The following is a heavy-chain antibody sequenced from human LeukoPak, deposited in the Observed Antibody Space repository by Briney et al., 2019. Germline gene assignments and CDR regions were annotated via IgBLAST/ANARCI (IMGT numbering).Heavy chain of an antibody. J-gene: IGHJ6*03. D-gene: IGHD2-2*01. CDR1: GGSISSYY. CDR3: ARRNIVVVPAAPGRSRAGIYYYYYMDV. V-gene: IGHV4-4*09. Sequence: PSETLSLTCTVSGGSISSYYWSWIRQPPGKGLEWIGYIYTSGSTNYNPSLKSRVTISVDTSKNQFSLKLSSVTAADTAVYYCARRNIVVVPAAPGRSRAGIYYYYYMDVWGKGTTVTVSS. CDR2: IYTSGST.